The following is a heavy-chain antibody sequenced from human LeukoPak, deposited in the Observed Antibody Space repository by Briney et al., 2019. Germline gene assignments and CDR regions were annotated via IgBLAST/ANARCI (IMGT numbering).Heavy chain of an antibody. CDR3: ARAFVVVPAAIAY. CDR2: INAGNGNT. CDR1: GGTFSSYT. Sequence: ASVKVSCKASGGTFSSYTISWVRQAPGQRLEWMGWINAGNGNTKYSQKFQGRVTITRDTSASTAYMELSSLRSEDTAVYYCARAFVVVPAAIAYWGQGTLVTVSS. D-gene: IGHD2-2*01. V-gene: IGHV1-3*01. J-gene: IGHJ4*02.